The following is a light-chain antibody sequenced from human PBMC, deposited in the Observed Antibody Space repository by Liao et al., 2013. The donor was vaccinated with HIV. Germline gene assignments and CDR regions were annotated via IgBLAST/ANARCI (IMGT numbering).Light chain of an antibody. CDR2: YDT. CDR1: NIGSIS. CDR3: QVWHNSHDLV. Sequence: SYELTQPPSVSVAPGETARITCGEKNIGSISVHWYQQRPGQAPILVIYYDTDRPSGIPERFSGSNSGDTATLTISRVEAGDEADYYCQVWHNSHDLVFGGGTKLTVL. V-gene: IGLV3-21*01. J-gene: IGLJ3*02.